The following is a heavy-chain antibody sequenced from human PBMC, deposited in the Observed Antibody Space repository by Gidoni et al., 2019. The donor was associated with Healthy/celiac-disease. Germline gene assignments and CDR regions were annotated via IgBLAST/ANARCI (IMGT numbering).Heavy chain of an antibody. CDR3: ARLRGVNLGWFDP. D-gene: IGHD3-10*01. Sequence: QVPLQESCPGLVTPSGTLSLPCAVSGGSISSSNWWSWVRQPPGKGLEWIGEIYHSGSTNYNPSLKSRVTISVDKSKNQFSLKLSSVTAADTAGYYGARLRGVNLGWFDPWGQGTLVTVSS. CDR1: GGSISSSNW. CDR2: IYHSGST. J-gene: IGHJ5*02. V-gene: IGHV4-4*02.